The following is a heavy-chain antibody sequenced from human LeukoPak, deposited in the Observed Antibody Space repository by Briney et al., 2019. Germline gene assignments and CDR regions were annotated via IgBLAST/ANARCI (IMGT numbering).Heavy chain of an antibody. CDR1: GFTFSDFW. CDR2: IKQDGSVR. Sequence: GGSLRLSCVASGFTFSDFWMTWFRQAPGKGLEWVANIKQDGSVRYYVDSVKGRFTISRDNTKNSLYLEMNSLRAEDTAGYYCAPLYAYFDYWGQGALVTVSS. D-gene: IGHD5/OR15-5a*01. J-gene: IGHJ4*02. V-gene: IGHV3-7*01. CDR3: APLYAYFDY.